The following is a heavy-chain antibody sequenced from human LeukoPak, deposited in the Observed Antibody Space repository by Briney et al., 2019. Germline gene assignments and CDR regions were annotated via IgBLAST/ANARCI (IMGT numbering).Heavy chain of an antibody. D-gene: IGHD3-3*01. CDR1: GFTFSSYG. J-gene: IGHJ6*03. CDR3: ANGGDFWSFSRHHMDV. Sequence: GGSLRLSCAASGFTFSSYGMHWVRQAPGKGLEWVAFIRYDGSNKYYADSVKGRFTISRDNSKNTLYLQMNSLRAEDTAVYYCANGGDFWSFSRHHMDVWGKGTAVTVSS. V-gene: IGHV3-30*02. CDR2: IRYDGSNK.